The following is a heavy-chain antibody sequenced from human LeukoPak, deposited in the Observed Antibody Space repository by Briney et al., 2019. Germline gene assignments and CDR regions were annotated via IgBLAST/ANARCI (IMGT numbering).Heavy chain of an antibody. CDR2: IYYSGST. Sequence: SETLSLTCTVSGGSISSYYWSWIRQPPGKGLEWIGYIYYSGSTNYNPSLKSRVTISVDTSKNQFSLKLSSVTAADTAVYYCAREGGWLSVYFYWYFDRWGRGTLVTVSS. J-gene: IGHJ2*01. CDR1: GGSISSYY. D-gene: IGHD3-3*01. CDR3: AREGGWLSVYFYWYFDR. V-gene: IGHV4-59*01.